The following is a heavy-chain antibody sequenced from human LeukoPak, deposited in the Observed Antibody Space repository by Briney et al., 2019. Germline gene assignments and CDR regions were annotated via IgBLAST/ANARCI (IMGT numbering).Heavy chain of an antibody. D-gene: IGHD2-15*01. CDR2: IYYSGST. J-gene: IGHJ4*02. Sequence: SETLSLTCTVSGGSIRSYYWSWIRQPPEKGLEWIGHIYYSGSTNYNPFLKSRVTISVDTSKNEFSLKLSSVTAADTAVYYCASQDCSGGRCYSVPFDYWGQGALVTVSS. V-gene: IGHV4-59*13. CDR3: ASQDCSGGRCYSVPFDY. CDR1: GGSIRSYY.